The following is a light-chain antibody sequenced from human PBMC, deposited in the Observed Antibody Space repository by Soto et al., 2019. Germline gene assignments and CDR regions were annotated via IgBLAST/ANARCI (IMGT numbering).Light chain of an antibody. CDR1: SSDIGAYNS. CDR3: LSYTARSTVV. Sequence: QSALTQPASVSGSPGQSITISCTGTSSDIGAYNSVSWYQQHPGKAPKLIVFQVSFRPSAVSDRFSGSKSDNTASLTISGLQTEDEADYYCLSYTARSTVVFGTGTKVTVL. CDR2: QVS. J-gene: IGLJ1*01. V-gene: IGLV2-14*01.